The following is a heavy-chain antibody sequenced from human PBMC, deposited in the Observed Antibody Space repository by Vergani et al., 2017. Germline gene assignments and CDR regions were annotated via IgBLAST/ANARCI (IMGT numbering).Heavy chain of an antibody. CDR1: GYTFTNYY. CDR2: INPSGGST. V-gene: IGHV1-46*03. CDR3: ARPHGDILPPDPRRSDY. J-gene: IGHJ4*02. Sequence: QVLLVQSGAEVKKPGASVRVSCKTSGYTFTNYYIHWVRQAPGQGLEWMGIINPSGGSTTYAQQFQGRLTMTRDTSTSTVYMDLSNLRSEDTAVYYSARPHGDILPPDPRRSDYWGQGTLVTVSS.